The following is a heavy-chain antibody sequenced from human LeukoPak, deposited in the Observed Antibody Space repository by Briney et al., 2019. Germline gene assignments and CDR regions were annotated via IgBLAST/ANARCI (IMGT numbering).Heavy chain of an antibody. J-gene: IGHJ4*02. CDR3: ARNYGDFGFDY. CDR2: IYHSGST. Sequence: SETLSLTCAVSGGSISSGSYSWSWIRQPPGKGLEWIGYIYHSGSTYYNPSLKSRVTISVDRSKNQFSLKLSSVTAADTAVYYCARNYGDFGFDYWGQGTLVTVSS. D-gene: IGHD4-17*01. CDR1: GGSISSGSYS. V-gene: IGHV4-30-2*01.